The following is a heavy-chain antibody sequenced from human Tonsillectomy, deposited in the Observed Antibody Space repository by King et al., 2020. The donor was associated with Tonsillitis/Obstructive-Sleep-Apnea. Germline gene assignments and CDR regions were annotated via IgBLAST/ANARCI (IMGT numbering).Heavy chain of an antibody. CDR2: INIGNGNT. V-gene: IGHV1-3*04. J-gene: IGHJ5*02. CDR1: GYTFTSYA. CDR3: ARDGTLGDNWFDP. D-gene: IGHD1-26*01. Sequence: QLVQSGAEVKKPGASVKLSCKASGYTFTSYALHWVRQAPGQRLEWVGWINIGNGNTKYSQKFQDRVTITRDTSASTAYMELSSLRSEDTAVYHCARDGTLGDNWFDPWGQGTPVTVSS.